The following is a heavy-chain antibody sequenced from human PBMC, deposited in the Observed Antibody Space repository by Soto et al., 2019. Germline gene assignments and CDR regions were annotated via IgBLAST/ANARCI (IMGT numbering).Heavy chain of an antibody. J-gene: IGHJ3*02. D-gene: IGHD4-4*01. CDR1: GFTFSSYW. V-gene: IGHV3-7*03. Sequence: GESLKISCAASGFTFSSYWMSWVRQAPGKGLEWVANIKQDGSEKYYVDSVKGRFTISRDNAKNSLYLQMNSLRAEDTAVYYCARDGYSNFNDAFDIWGQGTMVTVSS. CDR3: ARDGYSNFNDAFDI. CDR2: IKQDGSEK.